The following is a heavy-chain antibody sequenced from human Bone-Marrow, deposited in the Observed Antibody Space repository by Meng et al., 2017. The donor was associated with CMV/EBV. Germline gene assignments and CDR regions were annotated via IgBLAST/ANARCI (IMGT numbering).Heavy chain of an antibody. J-gene: IGHJ5*02. CDR1: GVPLGSLA. D-gene: IGHD3-10*01. Sequence: GVPLGSLAGGQVRHVAGRGLGGVQVMSGSVDSKEYADSEKGRSTIARNNRKNTVYLQSESLRAEDTAVYYGAKVPDYYGSGRGWFDPWGQGTLVTVSS. CDR2: MSGSVDSK. CDR3: AKVPDYYGSGRGWFDP. V-gene: IGHV3-23*01.